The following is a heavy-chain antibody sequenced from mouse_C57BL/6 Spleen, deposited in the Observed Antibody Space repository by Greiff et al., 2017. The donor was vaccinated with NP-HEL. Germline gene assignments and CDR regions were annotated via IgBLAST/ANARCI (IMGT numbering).Heavy chain of an antibody. CDR1: GFTFSSYA. Sequence: EVMLVESGEGLVKPGGSLKLSCAASGFTFSSYAMSWVRQTPEKRLEWVAYISSGGDYIYYADTVKGRFTISRDNARNTLYLQMSSLKSEDTAMYYCTRDQGGYGGLDYWGQGTSVTVSS. CDR2: ISSGGDYI. J-gene: IGHJ4*01. D-gene: IGHD3-1*01. CDR3: TRDQGGYGGLDY. V-gene: IGHV5-9-1*02.